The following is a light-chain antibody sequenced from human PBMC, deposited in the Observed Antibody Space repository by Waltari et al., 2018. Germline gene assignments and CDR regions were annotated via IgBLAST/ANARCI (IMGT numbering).Light chain of an antibody. CDR3: QQCYNFPYT. V-gene: IGKV4-1*01. CDR2: WAS. Sequence: DIVMTQSPDSLAVSLGERATMHCKSSHSVLSSSNNKNYFGWYQQKPGQPPKLLVSWASTREAGVPDRFSGSVSGTDFTLTISSLQAEDVAVYYCQQCYNFPYTFGQGTKLEIK. J-gene: IGKJ2*01. CDR1: HSVLSSSNNKNY.